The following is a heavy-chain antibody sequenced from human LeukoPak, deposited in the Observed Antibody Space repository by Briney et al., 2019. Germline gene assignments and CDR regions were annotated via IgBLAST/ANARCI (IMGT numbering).Heavy chain of an antibody. CDR2: IWYDGSNK. J-gene: IGHJ4*02. CDR1: GFTFSSYD. V-gene: IGHV3-33*01. Sequence: PGRSLRLSCAASGFTFSSYDMHWVRQAPGKGLEWVAVIWYDGSNKNYADSVKGRFTISRDNSKNTLYLQMNSLRGEDTAVYYCARGGLTIAEATTSWYLDYWGQGTLVTVSS. CDR3: ARGGLTIAEATTSWYLDY. D-gene: IGHD1-26*01.